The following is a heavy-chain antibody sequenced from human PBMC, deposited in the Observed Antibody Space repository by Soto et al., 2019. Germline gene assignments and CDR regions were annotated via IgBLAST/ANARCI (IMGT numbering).Heavy chain of an antibody. D-gene: IGHD3-10*01. CDR3: ARFAYDYGSGSYYNYYYYYMDV. CDR2: IYYSGST. V-gene: IGHV4-59*01. Sequence: SETLSLTCTVSGGSISSYYWSWIRQPPGKGLEWIGYIYYSGSTNYNPSLKSRVTISVDTSKNQFSLKLSSVTAADTAVYYCARFAYDYGSGSYYNYYYYYMDVWGKGTTVTVS. J-gene: IGHJ6*03. CDR1: GGSISSYY.